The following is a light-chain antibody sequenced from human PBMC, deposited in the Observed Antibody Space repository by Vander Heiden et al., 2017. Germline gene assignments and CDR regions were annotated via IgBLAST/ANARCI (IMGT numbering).Light chain of an antibody. CDR3: TQRSTWPVT. V-gene: IGKV3-11*01. J-gene: IGKJ5*01. CDR1: QTVNRY. CDR2: DAP. Sequence: EIVLTQSPGTLSLSPGERATLSCRASQTVNRYLAWYQQKPGQAPRLLIYDAPNRATGLPARFSGSGSGTDFTLTISSLEPEDFAVYYCTQRSTWPVTFGQGTRLEIK.